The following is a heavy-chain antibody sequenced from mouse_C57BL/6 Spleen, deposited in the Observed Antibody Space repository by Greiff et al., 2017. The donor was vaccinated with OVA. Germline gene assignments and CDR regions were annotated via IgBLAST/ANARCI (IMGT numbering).Heavy chain of an antibody. V-gene: IGHV2-4*01. Sequence: VQLVESGPGLVQPSQSLSITCTVSGFSLTSYGVHWVRQPPGKGLEWLGVIWSGGSTDSNDAFISRLSISNDNSKSQVFCKMNSLQADDTAIYYWAKEVTTWNYAMDYWGQGTSVTVSS. CDR1: GFSLTSYG. J-gene: IGHJ4*01. CDR2: IWSGGST. CDR3: AKEVTTWNYAMDY. D-gene: IGHD1-1*01.